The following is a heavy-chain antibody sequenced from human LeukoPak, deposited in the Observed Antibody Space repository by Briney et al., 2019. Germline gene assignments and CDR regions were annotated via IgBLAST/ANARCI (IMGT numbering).Heavy chain of an antibody. Sequence: PSETLSLTCTVSGGSISSGGYFWSWIRQPPGKGLEWIGYIYYSGSTYYNPSLKSRVTISVDTSKNQFSLKLSSVTAADTAVYYCARDRYSSGHLDYWGQGTLVTVSS. D-gene: IGHD6-19*01. CDR3: ARDRYSSGHLDY. V-gene: IGHV4-30-4*07. J-gene: IGHJ4*02. CDR1: GGSISSGGYF. CDR2: IYYSGST.